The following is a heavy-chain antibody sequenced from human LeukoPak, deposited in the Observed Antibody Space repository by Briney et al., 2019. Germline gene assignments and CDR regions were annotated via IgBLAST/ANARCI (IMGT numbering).Heavy chain of an antibody. V-gene: IGHV4-39*01. Sequence: PSETLSLTCTVSGGSISSSTYYWGWIRQPPGRGLEWIGIIYYTGSTYYNPSLKSRVTISVDTSKNQFFLKMTSVTAADTAMYYCARRSSGSYERFDYWGQGTLVTVSS. D-gene: IGHD1-26*01. CDR3: ARRSSGSYERFDY. CDR2: IYYTGST. J-gene: IGHJ4*01. CDR1: GGSISSSTYY.